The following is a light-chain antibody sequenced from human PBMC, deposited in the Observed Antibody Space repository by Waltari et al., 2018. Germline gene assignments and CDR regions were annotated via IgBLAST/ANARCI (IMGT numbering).Light chain of an antibody. V-gene: IGKV1-5*03. CDR3: QQYNFYPVI. CDR1: ENVKNN. Sequence: DIQMTQSPSTLSASVGDRVTITCRATENVKNNLAWYQQKPGKAPKVILHKAFYSESGVPSRFSGSGFGTEFTLTISSLQPDDFATYYCQQYNFYPVIFGGGTRVDIK. J-gene: IGKJ4*01. CDR2: KAF.